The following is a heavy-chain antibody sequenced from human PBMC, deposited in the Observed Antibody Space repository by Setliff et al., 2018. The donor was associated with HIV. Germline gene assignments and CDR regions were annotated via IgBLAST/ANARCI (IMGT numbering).Heavy chain of an antibody. CDR3: ARVRTYEVRGVYDAFDI. Sequence: ASVKVSCKASGYTFTSYAMHWVRQAPGQRLEWMGWINAGNGNTKYSQKFQGRVTITRDTSASTAYMELSSLRSEDTAVFYCARVRTYEVRGVYDAFDICGQGQWSPSPQ. CDR1: GYTFTSYA. V-gene: IGHV1-3*01. D-gene: IGHD3-10*01. CDR2: INAGNGNT. J-gene: IGHJ3*02.